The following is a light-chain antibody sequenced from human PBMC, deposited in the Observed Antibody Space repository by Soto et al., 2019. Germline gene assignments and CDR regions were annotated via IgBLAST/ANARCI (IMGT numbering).Light chain of an antibody. V-gene: IGKV1-5*01. CDR3: QQYNSYGT. CDR2: DAS. J-gene: IGKJ2*01. CDR1: QSSGSS. Sequence: DIQMTQSPSTLSASVGDRVTITCRASQSSGSSLAWYQQKPGKGPKLLIYDASTLESGVLSRFSGSGFGTEFALTISSLQPDDFATFYCQQYNSYGTFGQGTKLEIK.